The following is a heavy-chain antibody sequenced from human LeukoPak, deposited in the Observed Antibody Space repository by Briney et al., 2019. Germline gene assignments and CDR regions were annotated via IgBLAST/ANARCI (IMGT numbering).Heavy chain of an antibody. V-gene: IGHV3-13*01. Sequence: PGGSLRLSRAASGFAFYNYDMHWVRQTGKDLEWVSVIAANGDSYYAGSVKGRFTISRDNGNNALYLQMNSLRDGDTAVYYCARGYSYRFDYWGQGTLVTVSS. CDR3: ARGYSYRFDY. D-gene: IGHD4-11*01. CDR2: IAANGDS. J-gene: IGHJ4*02. CDR1: GFAFYNYD.